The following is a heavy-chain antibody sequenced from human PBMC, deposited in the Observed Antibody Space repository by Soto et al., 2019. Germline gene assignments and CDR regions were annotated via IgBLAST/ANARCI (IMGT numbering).Heavy chain of an antibody. D-gene: IGHD2-15*01. J-gene: IGHJ6*02. CDR3: AKTSGIVVVVGEDYGMDV. CDR2: ISYDGSNK. CDR1: GFTFSSYG. Sequence: QVQLVESGGGVVQPGRSLRLSCAASGFTFSSYGMHWVRQAPGKGLEWVAVISYDGSNKYYADSVKGRFTISRENSKNTMYLQTNSLRGEDTAVSDCAKTSGIVVVVGEDYGMDVWGQGTTVTVSS. V-gene: IGHV3-30*18.